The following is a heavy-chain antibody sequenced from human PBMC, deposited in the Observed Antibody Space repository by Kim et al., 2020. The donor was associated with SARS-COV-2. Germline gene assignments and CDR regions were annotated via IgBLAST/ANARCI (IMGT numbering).Heavy chain of an antibody. J-gene: IGHJ4*02. CDR2: IYYSGST. CDR1: GGSISSSSYY. D-gene: IGHD3-22*01. V-gene: IGHV4-39*01. Sequence: SETLSLTCTVSGGSISSSSYYWGWIRQPPGKGLEWIGSIYYSGSTYYNPSLKSRVTISVDTSKNQFSLKLSSVTAADTAVYYCARLRITMIVVAQKGYFDYWGQGTLVTVSS. CDR3: ARLRITMIVVAQKGYFDY.